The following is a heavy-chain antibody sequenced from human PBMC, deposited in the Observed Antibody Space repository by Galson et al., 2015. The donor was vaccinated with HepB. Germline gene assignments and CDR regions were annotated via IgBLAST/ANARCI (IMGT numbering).Heavy chain of an antibody. Sequence: SLRLSCAASGFTFSSYGMHWVRQAPGKGLEWVAVIWYDGSNKYYADSVKGRFTISRDNSKNTLYLQMNSLRAEDTAVYYCARPQYDFWSGSIYYMDVWGKGTTVTVSS. D-gene: IGHD3-3*01. CDR3: ARPQYDFWSGSIYYMDV. CDR2: IWYDGSNK. J-gene: IGHJ6*03. CDR1: GFTFSSYG. V-gene: IGHV3-33*01.